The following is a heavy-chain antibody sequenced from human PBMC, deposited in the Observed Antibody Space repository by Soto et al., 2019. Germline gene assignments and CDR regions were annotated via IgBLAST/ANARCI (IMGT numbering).Heavy chain of an antibody. CDR1: GYPFTSYA. CDR3: ARNIMDYDILTGYYMAYYLDY. V-gene: IGHV1-3*01. J-gene: IGHJ4*02. Sequence: GASVKVSCNASGYPFTSYAMHCVRQAPGQRLEWMGWINAGNGNTKYSQKFQGRVTITRDTSASTAYMELSSLRSEDTDVYYCARNIMDYDILTGYYMAYYLDYWGQGTLVTVSS. CDR2: INAGNGNT. D-gene: IGHD3-9*01.